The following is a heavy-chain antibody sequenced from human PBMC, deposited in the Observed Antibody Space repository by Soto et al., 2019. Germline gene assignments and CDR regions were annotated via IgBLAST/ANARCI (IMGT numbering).Heavy chain of an antibody. D-gene: IGHD1-20*01. CDR2: ISHSGTA. Sequence: QVHLQESGPGLVKPSGTLSLTCAVSGDSISSSHWWTWVRQSPGKGLEYIGEISHSGTANSNPSLRRPVTLAVYKSKNHFSLTLTSVTAADTAVYYCARVVLSITRGAFDAWGQGTPVTVAP. CDR3: ARVVLSITRGAFDA. V-gene: IGHV4-4*02. J-gene: IGHJ3*01. CDR1: GDSISSSHW.